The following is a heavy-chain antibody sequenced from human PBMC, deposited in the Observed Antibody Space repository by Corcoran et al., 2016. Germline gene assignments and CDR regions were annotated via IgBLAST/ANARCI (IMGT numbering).Heavy chain of an antibody. CDR1: GFSLSTSGMR. CDR3: ARTRWDAYYFDY. CDR2: IDWDDDK. D-gene: IGHD1-26*01. V-gene: IGHV2-70*04. J-gene: IGHJ4*02. Sequence: QVTLKESGPALVKPTQTLTLTCTFSGFSLSTSGMRVSWIRQPPGKALEWLARIDWDDDKLYSTSLKTRLTISKDTSKNQVVLTMTNMDPVDTATYDCARTRWDAYYFDYWGQGTLVTVSS.